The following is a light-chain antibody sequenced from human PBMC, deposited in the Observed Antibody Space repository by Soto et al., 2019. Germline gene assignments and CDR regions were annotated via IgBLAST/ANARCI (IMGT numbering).Light chain of an antibody. CDR1: GTNFGEGFD. V-gene: IGLV1-40*01. Sequence: QPVLTQPPSVSGAPGPTVTISCIGSGTNFGEGFDVHWYLQHPGTAPKLLIYGTKSRPSGVPDRFSGSSAGNSASLTFTGLQADDESDYYCQSYDASLRGSGVLRTGTQLTV. J-gene: IGLJ1*01. CDR2: GTK. CDR3: QSYDASLRGSGV.